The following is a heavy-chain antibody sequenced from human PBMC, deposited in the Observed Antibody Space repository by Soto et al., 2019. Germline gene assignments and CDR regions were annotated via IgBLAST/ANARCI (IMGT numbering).Heavy chain of an antibody. V-gene: IGHV3-30*18. D-gene: IGHD3-3*01. CDR2: ISYDGSDE. CDR3: AKDLKVSDFWNTYNYDKFHRMDV. J-gene: IGHJ6*02. CDR1: GFTFSDHG. Sequence: HPGGSLRLSCVASGFTFSDHGMHWVRQAPGRGLEWVAVISYDGSDEDYRDSVKGRFTISRDSSKNMLFLHMNSLRTEDTAVYYCAKDLKVSDFWNTYNYDKFHRMDVWGQGTPVTVSS.